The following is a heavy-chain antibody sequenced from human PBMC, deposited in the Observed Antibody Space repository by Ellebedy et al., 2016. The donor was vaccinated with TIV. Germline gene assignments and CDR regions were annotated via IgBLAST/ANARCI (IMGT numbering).Heavy chain of an antibody. Sequence: GESLKISCAASGFTFSNYVMSWVRQAPGKGLEWVSTISAGGGATYYADSVKGRFNISRDNSENTLYLQMNSLRAEDTAMYYCARKTDTGTSGDYWGQGTPVTVSS. CDR1: GFTFSNYV. CDR3: ARKTDTGTSGDY. J-gene: IGHJ4*02. D-gene: IGHD1-1*01. V-gene: IGHV3-23*01. CDR2: ISAGGGAT.